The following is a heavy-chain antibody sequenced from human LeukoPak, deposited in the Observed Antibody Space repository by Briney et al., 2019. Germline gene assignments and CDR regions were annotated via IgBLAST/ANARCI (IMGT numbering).Heavy chain of an antibody. D-gene: IGHD3-22*01. V-gene: IGHV4-59*01. CDR3: ARAGTPITMIVVESNWFDP. J-gene: IGHJ5*02. CDR1: GGSMSTYY. CDR2: IYYTGST. Sequence: PSETLSLTCIVSGGSMSTYYWSWIRQPPGKGLQWIGNIYYTGSTNYNPSLKSRVTMSVDTSKNQFSLKLSSVTAADTAVYYCARAGTPITMIVVESNWFDPWGQGTLVTVSS.